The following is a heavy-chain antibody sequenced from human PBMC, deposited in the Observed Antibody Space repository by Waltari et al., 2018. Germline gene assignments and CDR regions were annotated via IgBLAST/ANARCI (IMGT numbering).Heavy chain of an antibody. CDR2: IYYSGST. CDR1: GGSISSYY. CDR3: ARLSSSEYFDY. D-gene: IGHD1-26*01. J-gene: IGHJ4*02. Sequence: QVQLQESGPGLVKPSETLSLTCTVSGGSISSYYWSWIRQPPGKGLEWIGYIYYSGSTNYNPSLKSRVTISVDTSKNQFSLKLSSVTAADTAVYYCARLSSSEYFDYWGQGTLVTVSS. V-gene: IGHV4-59*01.